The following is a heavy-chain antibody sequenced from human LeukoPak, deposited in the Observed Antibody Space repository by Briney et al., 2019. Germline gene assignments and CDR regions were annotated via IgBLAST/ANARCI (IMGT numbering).Heavy chain of an antibody. Sequence: PGGSLRLSCAASGFTFSSYAMSWVRQAPGKGLEWVSAISGSGSSTYYADSVRGRFTISRDNSKRTLYLQMNNLRADDTAVYYCAKDGSWSCTDWGQGALVTVSS. V-gene: IGHV3-23*01. D-gene: IGHD2-8*02. CDR3: AKDGSWSCTD. CDR1: GFTFSSYA. CDR2: ISGSGSST. J-gene: IGHJ4*02.